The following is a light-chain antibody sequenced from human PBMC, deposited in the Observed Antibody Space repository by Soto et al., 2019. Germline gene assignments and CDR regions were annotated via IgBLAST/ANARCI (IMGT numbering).Light chain of an antibody. V-gene: IGKV3-15*01. CDR3: QQYNNWPLT. Sequence: EIVMTQSLATLSVSPGERATLSCRASQSVSSNLAWYQQKPGQAPRLLIYGASTRATGIPARFSGSGSGTEFTLTLSSLQSEDFAVYYCQQYNNWPLTFGGGTDVEIK. CDR1: QSVSSN. CDR2: GAS. J-gene: IGKJ4*01.